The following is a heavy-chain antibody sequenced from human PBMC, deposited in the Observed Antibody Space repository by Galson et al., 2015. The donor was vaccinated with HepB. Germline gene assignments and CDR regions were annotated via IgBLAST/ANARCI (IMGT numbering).Heavy chain of an antibody. D-gene: IGHD2-8*01. J-gene: IGHJ3*02. CDR2: IYFGGRT. CDR3: ARPLVLNGRFTPGVGPFHI. Sequence: ETLSLTCAVPGVSISGGQYYWGWIRQSPTKGLDWIGSIYFGGRTYFSPSFQSRVAMSVDTSKNRLSLTLRSVTAADTAVYYCARPLVLNGRFTPGVGPFHIWGHGTMVTVSA. CDR1: GVSISGGQYY. V-gene: IGHV4-39*01.